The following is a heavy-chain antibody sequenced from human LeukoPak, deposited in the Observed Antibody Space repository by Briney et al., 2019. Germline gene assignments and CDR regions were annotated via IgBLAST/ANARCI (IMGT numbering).Heavy chain of an antibody. CDR1: GFTFSSYG. J-gene: IGHJ4*02. Sequence: GRSLRLSCAASGFTFSSYGMHWVRQAPGKGLEWVAVISYDGSNKYYADSVKGRFTISRDNSKNTLYLQMNSLRAEDTAVYYCASGRQLGYWGQGTLVTVSS. D-gene: IGHD6-13*01. CDR3: ASGRQLGY. V-gene: IGHV3-30*03. CDR2: ISYDGSNK.